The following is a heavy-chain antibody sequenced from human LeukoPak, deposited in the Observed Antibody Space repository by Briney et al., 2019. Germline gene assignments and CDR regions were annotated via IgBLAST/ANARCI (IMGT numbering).Heavy chain of an antibody. D-gene: IGHD4-17*01. CDR3: AKGPGLDYEHDAFDI. V-gene: IGHV3-23*01. CDR1: GFTFSSYA. CDR2: ISGSGGST. J-gene: IGHJ3*02. Sequence: GGSLRLSCAASGFTFSSYAMSWVRQAPGKGLEWVSAISGSGGSTYYADSVKGRFAISRDNSKNTLYLQMNSLRAEDTAVYYCAKGPGLDYEHDAFDIWGQGTMVTVSS.